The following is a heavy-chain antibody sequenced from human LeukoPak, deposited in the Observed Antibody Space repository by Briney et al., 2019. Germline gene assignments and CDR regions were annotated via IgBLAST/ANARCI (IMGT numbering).Heavy chain of an antibody. CDR1: GFTFSSYA. CDR2: ISGSGGST. D-gene: IGHD3-10*01. J-gene: IGHJ4*02. V-gene: IGHV3-23*01. Sequence: GGSLRLSCAASGFTFSSYAMSWVRQAPGKGLEWVSAISGSGGSTYYADSVKGRFTISRDNSKNTLYLQMNSLRAEDTAVYYCAKDELLWFGELAGVPYWGQGTLVTVSS. CDR3: AKDELLWFGELAGVPY.